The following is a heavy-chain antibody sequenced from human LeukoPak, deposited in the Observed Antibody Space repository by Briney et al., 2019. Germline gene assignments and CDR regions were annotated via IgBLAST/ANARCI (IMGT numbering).Heavy chain of an antibody. CDR1: GFTFSDSG. Sequence: GGSLKLSCAASGFTFSDSGMHWVRQASGKGLEWVGRIRSKANSYATAYAASVKGRFTISKDDSKNTAYLQMNSLKTEDTAVYYCTRYGDYPFDYWGQGTLVTVSS. CDR3: TRYGDYPFDY. D-gene: IGHD4-17*01. J-gene: IGHJ4*02. CDR2: IRSKANSYAT. V-gene: IGHV3-73*01.